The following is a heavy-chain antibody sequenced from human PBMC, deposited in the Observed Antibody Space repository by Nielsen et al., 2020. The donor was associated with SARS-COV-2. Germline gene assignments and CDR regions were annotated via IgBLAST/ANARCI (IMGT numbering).Heavy chain of an antibody. V-gene: IGHV3-7*05. CDR1: GFTFSSYW. Sequence: GESLKISCAASGFTFSSYWMSWVRQAPGKGLEWVANIKQDGSEKYYVDSVKGRFTISRDNAKNSLYLQMNSLRAEETAVYYCATTGYYDSRGKPGGDYWGQGTLVTVSS. CDR3: ATTGYYDSRGKPGGDY. CDR2: IKQDGSEK. D-gene: IGHD3-22*01. J-gene: IGHJ4*02.